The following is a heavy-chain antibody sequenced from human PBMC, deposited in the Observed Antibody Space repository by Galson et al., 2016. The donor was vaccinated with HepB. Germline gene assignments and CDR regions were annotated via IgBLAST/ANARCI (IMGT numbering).Heavy chain of an antibody. V-gene: IGHV3-74*01. D-gene: IGHD2-15*01. CDR3: VRDGPFSDIDLDV. Sequence: SLRLSCAASGFSFSSYWMYWVRQAPGQGLVWVSHIDTDGRSSYYADSVKGRFTISRDNAENTLSLKMNSLRSEDTAVYFCVRDGPFSDIDLDVWGKGTTVTVPS. CDR1: GFSFSSYW. J-gene: IGHJ6*04. CDR2: IDTDGRSS.